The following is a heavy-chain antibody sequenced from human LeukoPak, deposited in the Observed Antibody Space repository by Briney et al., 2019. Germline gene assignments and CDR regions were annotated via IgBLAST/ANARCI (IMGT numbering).Heavy chain of an antibody. CDR1: GGSISSSSYY. CDR3: ARNLWFGAPPGGDDAFDI. J-gene: IGHJ3*02. CDR2: IYYSGST. V-gene: IGHV4-39*07. D-gene: IGHD3-10*01. Sequence: KPSETLSLTCTVSGGSISSSSYYWGWIRQPPGKGLEWIGYIYYSGSTYYNPSLKSRVTMSVDTSKNQFSLKLSSVTAVDTAVYYCARNLWFGAPPGGDDAFDIWGQGTMVTVSS.